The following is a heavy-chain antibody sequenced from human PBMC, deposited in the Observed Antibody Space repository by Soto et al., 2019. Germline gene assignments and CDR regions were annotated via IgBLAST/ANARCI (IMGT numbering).Heavy chain of an antibody. CDR2: INHSGST. Sequence: TLSLTCAVYGGSFSGYYWSWIRQPPGKGLEWIGEINHSGSTNYNPSLKSRVTISVDTSKNQFSLKLSSVTAADTAVYYCARGLAVGYNWFDPWGQGTLVTVSS. CDR1: GGSFSGYY. J-gene: IGHJ5*02. D-gene: IGHD3-16*01. CDR3: ARGLAVGYNWFDP. V-gene: IGHV4-34*01.